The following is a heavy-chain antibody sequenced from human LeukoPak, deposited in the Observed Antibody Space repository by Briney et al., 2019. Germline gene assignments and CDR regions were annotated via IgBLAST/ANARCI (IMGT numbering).Heavy chain of an antibody. D-gene: IGHD5-12*01. V-gene: IGHV3-48*01. Sequence: GGSLRLSCAASGFTFSSYSMNWVRQAPGKGLEWVSYISSSGSTIYYADSVKGRFTISRDNAKNSLYLQMNSLRAEDTAVYYCARDVRGYSGYDLLYWGQGTLVTVSS. CDR3: ARDVRGYSGYDLLY. CDR2: ISSSGSTI. CDR1: GFTFSSYS. J-gene: IGHJ4*02.